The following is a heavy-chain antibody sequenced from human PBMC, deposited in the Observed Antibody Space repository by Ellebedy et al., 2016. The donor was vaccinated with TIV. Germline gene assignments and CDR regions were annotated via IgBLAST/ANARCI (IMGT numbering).Heavy chain of an antibody. D-gene: IGHD3-10*02. Sequence: ASVKVSCKASGDTFNSFAINWVRQAPGQGLEWMGGIIPIFGSPNYAQKFQDRVTISADESTSTAYMELGSLTSEDTAVYYCTRDVRREVQRDYWGQGTLVTVSS. V-gene: IGHV1-69*13. J-gene: IGHJ4*02. CDR1: GDTFNSFA. CDR3: TRDVRREVQRDY. CDR2: IIPIFGSP.